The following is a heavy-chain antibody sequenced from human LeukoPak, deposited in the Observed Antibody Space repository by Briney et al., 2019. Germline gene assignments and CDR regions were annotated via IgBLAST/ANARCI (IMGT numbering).Heavy chain of an antibody. CDR1: GFTFSSYG. D-gene: IGHD6-6*01. V-gene: IGHV3-30*03. J-gene: IGHJ3*02. CDR2: ISYDGSNK. CDR3: ARLYASSSGRAFDI. Sequence: GGSLRLSCAASGFTFSSYGMHWVRQAPGKGLEWVAVISYDGSNKYYADSVKGRFTISRDNSKNTLYLQMNSLRAEDTAVYYCARLYASSSGRAFDIWGQGTMVTVSS.